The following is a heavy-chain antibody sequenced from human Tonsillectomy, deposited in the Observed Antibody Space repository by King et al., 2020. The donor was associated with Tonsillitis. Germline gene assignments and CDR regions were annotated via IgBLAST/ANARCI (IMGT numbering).Heavy chain of an antibody. Sequence: VQLVESGGGLIQPGGSLRLSCAASGCTVSNYCIHWVRQAPGKGLEWVSLIYSGDTTYYADSVRGRFTISRDNFKNTLYLDMNALRVDDTAVYYCARDHGAGHDGFDFWGQGTMVTVSS. CDR1: GCTVSNYC. D-gene: IGHD6-19*01. CDR2: IYSGDTT. J-gene: IGHJ3*01. V-gene: IGHV3-53*01. CDR3: ARDHGAGHDGFDF.